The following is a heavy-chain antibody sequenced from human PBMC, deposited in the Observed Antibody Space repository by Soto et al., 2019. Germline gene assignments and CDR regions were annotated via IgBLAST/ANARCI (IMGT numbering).Heavy chain of an antibody. D-gene: IGHD3-10*01. Sequence: GSSVKVSCKASGGTFSSYAISWVRQAPGQGLEWMGGIIPIFGTANYAQKFQGRVTITADESTSTAYMELSSLRSEDTAVYYCAISYYGSGRYRTVTARYFDYWGQGTLVTVSS. CDR1: GGTFSSYA. V-gene: IGHV1-69*13. CDR3: AISYYGSGRYRTVTARYFDY. CDR2: IIPIFGTA. J-gene: IGHJ4*02.